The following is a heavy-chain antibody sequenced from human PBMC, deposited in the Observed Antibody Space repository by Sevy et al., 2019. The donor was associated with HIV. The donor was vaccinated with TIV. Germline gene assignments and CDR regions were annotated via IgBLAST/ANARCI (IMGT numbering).Heavy chain of an antibody. Sequence: GVSLRLSCAASGFTSSSYAMSWVRQPPGRGLEWVSTLSDSGVSTYYADSVKSRFTISRDNSKNILYLQMNSLRAEDTAVYYCARDRATSATGTLFDYWGQGTLVTVSS. J-gene: IGHJ4*02. CDR1: GFTSSSYA. V-gene: IGHV3-23*01. CDR2: LSDSGVST. D-gene: IGHD3-9*01. CDR3: ARDRATSATGTLFDY.